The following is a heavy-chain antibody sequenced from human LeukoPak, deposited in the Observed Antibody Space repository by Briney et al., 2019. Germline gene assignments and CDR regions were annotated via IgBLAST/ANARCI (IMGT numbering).Heavy chain of an antibody. D-gene: IGHD3-10*01. CDR2: INHSGST. V-gene: IGHV4-34*01. J-gene: IGHJ5*02. CDR1: GGSFSGYY. Sequence: SETLSLTCAVYGGSFSGYYWSWIRQPPGKGLEWIGEINHSGSTNYNPSLKSRVTISVDTSKNQFSLKLSSVTAADTAVYYCARDSGTTGEVKFGPWGQGTLVTVSS. CDR3: ARDSGTTGEVKFGP.